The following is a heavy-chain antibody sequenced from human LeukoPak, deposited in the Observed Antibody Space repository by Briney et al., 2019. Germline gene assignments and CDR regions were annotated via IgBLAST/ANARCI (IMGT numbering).Heavy chain of an antibody. CDR3: ARRRDYYDSRGYYAFDI. D-gene: IGHD3-22*01. Sequence: PSETLSLTCNVSGGSISSDYWTWIRQPPGKGLEWIGNIYYSGSTNYNPSLKSRVTMSVDTSKNQFSLKLNSVTAADTAVYYCARRRDYYDSRGYYAFDIWSHGTMVTVSS. J-gene: IGHJ3*02. CDR2: IYYSGST. V-gene: IGHV4-59*01. CDR1: GGSISSDY.